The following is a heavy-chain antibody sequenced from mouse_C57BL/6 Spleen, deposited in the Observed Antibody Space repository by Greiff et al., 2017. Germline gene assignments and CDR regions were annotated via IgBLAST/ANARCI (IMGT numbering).Heavy chain of an antibody. V-gene: IGHV5-9*01. J-gene: IGHJ3*01. CDR1: GFTFSSYT. CDR2: ISGGGGNT. Sequence: EVHLVESGGGLVKPGGSLKLSCAASGFTFSSYTMSWVRQTPEKRLEWVATISGGGGNTYYPDSVKGRFTISRDNAKNTLYLQMSSLRSEDTALYYCARHRDYDAWFAYWGQGTLVTVSA. CDR3: ARHRDYDAWFAY. D-gene: IGHD2-4*01.